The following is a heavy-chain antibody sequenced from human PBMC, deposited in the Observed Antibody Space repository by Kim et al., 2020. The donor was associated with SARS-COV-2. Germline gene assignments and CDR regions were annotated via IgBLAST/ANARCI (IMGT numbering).Heavy chain of an antibody. CDR1: GGSISSSSYY. V-gene: IGHV4-39*01. CDR2: IYYSGST. CDR3: AIYYYDSSGPFDY. J-gene: IGHJ4*02. Sequence: SETLSLTCTVSGGSISSSSYYWGWIRQPPGKGLEWIGSIYYSGSTYYNPSLKSRVTISVDTSKNQFSLKLSSVTAADTAVYYCAIYYYDSSGPFDYWGQGTLVTVSS. D-gene: IGHD3-22*01.